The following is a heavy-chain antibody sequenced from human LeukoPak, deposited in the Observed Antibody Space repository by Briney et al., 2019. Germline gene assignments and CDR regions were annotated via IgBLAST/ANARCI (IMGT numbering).Heavy chain of an antibody. D-gene: IGHD3-9*01. CDR3: ARDYDILTGYYRAPYFDY. CDR2: INPSGGST. J-gene: IGHJ4*02. CDR1: GYTFTSYY. V-gene: IGHV1-46*01. Sequence: ASVKVSCKASGYTFTSYYMHWVRQAPGQGLEWMGIINPSGGSTSYAQKFQGRVTMARDTSTSTVYMELSSLRSEDTAVYYCARDYDILTGYYRAPYFDYWGQGTLVTVSS.